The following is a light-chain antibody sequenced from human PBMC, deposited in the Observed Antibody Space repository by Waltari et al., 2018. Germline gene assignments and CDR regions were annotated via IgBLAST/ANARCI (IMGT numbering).Light chain of an antibody. V-gene: IGKV1-5*01. Sequence: DIQMTQSPSTLSASVGDRVPTPCRASQTINGWLAWYQQKPGKAPELLIHDASTLESGVPRRFSGSGSGTEFTLTISSVQPEDVATYYCQQYLLFWTFGQGTRVEIK. CDR1: QTINGW. J-gene: IGKJ1*01. CDR2: DAS. CDR3: QQYLLFWT.